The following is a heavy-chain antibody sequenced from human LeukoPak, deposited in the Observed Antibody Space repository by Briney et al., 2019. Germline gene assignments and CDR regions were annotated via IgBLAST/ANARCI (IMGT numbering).Heavy chain of an antibody. J-gene: IGHJ4*02. D-gene: IGHD6-19*01. CDR1: GLTFSDFR. V-gene: IGHV3-7*01. Sequence: GGSLRLSCAASGLTFSDFRMNWVRQAPGKGLEWVASIKQDGSEKYYVDSVKGRFSIPRDNAKNSLHLQMNSLRAEDTAVYYCARDHTVDGLVFDYWGQGILVTVSS. CDR3: ARDHTVDGLVFDY. CDR2: IKQDGSEK.